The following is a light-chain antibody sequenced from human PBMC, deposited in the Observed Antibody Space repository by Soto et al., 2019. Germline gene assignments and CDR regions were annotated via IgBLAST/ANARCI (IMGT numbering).Light chain of an antibody. CDR3: QQSYSTQIT. CDR1: QSISSY. CDR2: AAS. J-gene: IGKJ5*01. Sequence: DIQMTQSPSSLSASVGDRVTNTCRASQSISSYLNWYQQKPGKAPKLLIYAASSLQSGVPSRFSGSGSGTDFTLTSSSLQPEDFATYYCQQSYSTQITFGQGTRLEIK. V-gene: IGKV1-39*01.